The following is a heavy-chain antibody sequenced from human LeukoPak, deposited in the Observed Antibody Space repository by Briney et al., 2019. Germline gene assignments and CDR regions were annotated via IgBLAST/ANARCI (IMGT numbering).Heavy chain of an antibody. V-gene: IGHV3-23*01. CDR2: ISSST. J-gene: IGHJ4*02. Sequence: GGSLRLSCAASGFTFSNYAMSWVRQAPGKGLEWVSAISSSTYYADSVKGRFTISRDNSKNMLYLQMNSLRAEDTAIYYCAKDHPRSGWAFDYWGQGILVTVSS. CDR1: GFTFSNYA. CDR3: AKDHPRSGWAFDY. D-gene: IGHD6-19*01.